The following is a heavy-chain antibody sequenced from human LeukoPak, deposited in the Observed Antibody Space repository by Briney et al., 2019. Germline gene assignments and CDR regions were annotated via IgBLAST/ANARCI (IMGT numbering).Heavy chain of an antibody. V-gene: IGHV3-30-3*01. D-gene: IGHD2-15*01. Sequence: PGGSLRLSCAASGFTFNKFAMHWVRQAPGKGLEWVAVISHDGSDKYYADSVKGRFTISRDNSEITLYLQINSLRAEDTAVYYCARLETRGSAQAGGDYWGRGTLVTVSS. CDR1: GFTFNKFA. J-gene: IGHJ4*02. CDR2: ISHDGSDK. CDR3: ARLETRGSAQAGGDY.